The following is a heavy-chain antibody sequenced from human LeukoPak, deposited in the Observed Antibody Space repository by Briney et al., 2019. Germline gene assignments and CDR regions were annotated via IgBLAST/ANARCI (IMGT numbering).Heavy chain of an antibody. J-gene: IGHJ5*02. Sequence: SQTLSLTCTVSGGSISGGSYYWSWIRQPAGTGLEWIGCIYTSGSTNYNPSLKSRVTISVDTSKNQFSLKLSSVTAADTAVYYCAREHGDRRNWFDPWGQGTQVTVSS. CDR1: GGSISGGSYY. CDR2: IYTSGST. CDR3: AREHGDRRNWFDP. V-gene: IGHV4-61*02. D-gene: IGHD4-17*01.